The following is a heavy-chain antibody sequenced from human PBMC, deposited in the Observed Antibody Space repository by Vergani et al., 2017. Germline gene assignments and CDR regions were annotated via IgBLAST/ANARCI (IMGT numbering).Heavy chain of an antibody. CDR2: ISGSGGST. J-gene: IGHJ3*02. V-gene: IGHV3-23*01. CDR3: AEGQVILLWFGELNRGRDAFDI. Sequence: EVQLLESGGGLVQPGGSLRLSCAASGFTFSSYAMSWVRQAPGKGLEWVSAISGSGGSTYYADSVKGRFTISRDNSKNTLYLQMNSLRAEDTAVYYCAEGQVILLWFGELNRGRDAFDIWGQGTMVTVSS. D-gene: IGHD3-10*01. CDR1: GFTFSSYA.